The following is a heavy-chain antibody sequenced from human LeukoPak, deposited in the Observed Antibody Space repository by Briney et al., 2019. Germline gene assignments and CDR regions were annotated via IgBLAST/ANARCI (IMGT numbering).Heavy chain of an antibody. V-gene: IGHV4-59*11. CDR3: ARSVHSYGNNWFDP. D-gene: IGHD5-18*01. CDR2: TYHSGST. Sequence: SETLSLTCTVSGGSISSHHWSWIRQPPGKGLQWIGYTYHSGSTNYDPSLKSRVTISVDTSKNQFSLKLSSVTAADTAVYYCARSVHSYGNNWFDPWGQGTLVTVSS. CDR1: GGSISSHH. J-gene: IGHJ5*02.